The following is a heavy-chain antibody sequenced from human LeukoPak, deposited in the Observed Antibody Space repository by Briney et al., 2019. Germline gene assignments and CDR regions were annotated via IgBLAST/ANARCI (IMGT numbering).Heavy chain of an antibody. D-gene: IGHD5-12*01. V-gene: IGHV3-30*02. J-gene: IGHJ6*03. CDR1: GFTFSSYG. CDR3: AKGGGYEAQYYYYYLDV. CDR2: IRYDGSNK. Sequence: GGSLRLSCAASGFTFSSYGMHWVRQAPGKGLEWVAFIRYDGSNKYYADSVKGRFTISRDDSKNTLYLQMKSLRAEDTAVYYCAKGGGYEAQYYYYYLDVWGKGTTVTISS.